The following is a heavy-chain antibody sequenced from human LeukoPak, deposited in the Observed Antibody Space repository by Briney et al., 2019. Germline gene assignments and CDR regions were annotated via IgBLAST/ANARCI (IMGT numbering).Heavy chain of an antibody. CDR3: ARNNGMDV. J-gene: IGHJ6*02. CDR1: GFALSSHW. Sequence: GSLRLSCAASGFALSSHWMTWVRQVPGRGPEWVANVNRDGSETYYLDSVKGRFTISKDNAKNSLYLQMNSLRAEDTALYHCARNNGMDVWGQGTTVIVSS. V-gene: IGHV3-7*03. CDR2: VNRDGSET.